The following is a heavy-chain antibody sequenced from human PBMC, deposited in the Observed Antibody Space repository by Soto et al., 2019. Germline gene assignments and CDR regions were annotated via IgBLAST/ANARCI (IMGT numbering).Heavy chain of an antibody. Sequence: SVKVSCKASGDTFSSYSFNWVRQAPGQGLEWMGGIIPVFGASNYAQKFQGRVTITADESTSTVYMELSSLRSDDTAIYYCATPYCKTSNYTRITVVRGLLNTDPFDIWGQGTMVTVSS. CDR2: IIPVFGAS. CDR3: ATPYCKTSNYTRITVVRGLLNTDPFDI. CDR1: GDTFSSYS. D-gene: IGHD3-10*01. J-gene: IGHJ3*02. V-gene: IGHV1-69*13.